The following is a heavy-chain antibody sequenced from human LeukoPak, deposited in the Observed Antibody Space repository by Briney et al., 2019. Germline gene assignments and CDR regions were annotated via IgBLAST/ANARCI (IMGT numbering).Heavy chain of an antibody. CDR2: TGGSGGGT. CDR1: GFTFNNNA. D-gene: IGHD3-3*02. J-gene: IGHJ4*02. CDR3: AKDHFLG. V-gene: IGHV3-23*01. Sequence: PTGGSLRLSCAVSGFTFNNNAMSWVRQAPGKGLEWVSTTGGSGGGTYYADSVKGRFTISRDNSKNTVYLQMNSLRAEDTAVYYCAKDHFLGWGQGTLVTVSS.